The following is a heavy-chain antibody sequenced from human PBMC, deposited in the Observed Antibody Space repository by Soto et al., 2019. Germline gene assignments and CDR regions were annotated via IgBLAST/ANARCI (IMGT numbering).Heavy chain of an antibody. V-gene: IGHV1-58*02. Sequence: ASVKVSCKASGFTFTSSAMQWVRQARGQRLEWIGWIVVGSGNTNYAQKFQERVTITRDMSTSTAYMELSSLRSEDTAVYYCAAGGFQGSGWSYYYGMDVWGQGTTVTVSS. J-gene: IGHJ6*02. D-gene: IGHD6-19*01. CDR1: GFTFTSSA. CDR2: IVVGSGNT. CDR3: AAGGFQGSGWSYYYGMDV.